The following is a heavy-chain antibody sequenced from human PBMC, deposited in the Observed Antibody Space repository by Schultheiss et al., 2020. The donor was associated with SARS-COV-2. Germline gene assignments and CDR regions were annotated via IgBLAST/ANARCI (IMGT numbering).Heavy chain of an antibody. Sequence: GESLKISCAASGFTFNNAWMNWVRQAPGKGLEWIGRIKSKTDGGTTDYAAPVKGRFTISRDDSKNTLYLQMNSLKTEDTAVYYCTTVVTIFYYMDVWGKGTTVTVSS. J-gene: IGHJ6*03. CDR2: IKSKTDGGTT. CDR3: TTVVTIFYYMDV. V-gene: IGHV3-15*01. CDR1: GFTFNNAW. D-gene: IGHD3-9*01.